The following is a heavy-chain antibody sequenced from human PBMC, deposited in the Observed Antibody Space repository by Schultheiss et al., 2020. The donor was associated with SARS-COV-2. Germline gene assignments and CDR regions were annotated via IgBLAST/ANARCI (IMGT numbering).Heavy chain of an antibody. CDR1: GGSISSYY. CDR2: IYYSGST. J-gene: IGHJ6*03. V-gene: IGHV4-59*01. Sequence: SETLSLTCTVSGGSISSYYWSWIRQPPGKGLEWIGYIYYSGSTNYNPSLKSRVTISVDTSKNQFSLKLSSVTAADTAVYYCAREYTYGYPDYMDVWGKGTTVTVSS. D-gene: IGHD5-18*01. CDR3: AREYTYGYPDYMDV.